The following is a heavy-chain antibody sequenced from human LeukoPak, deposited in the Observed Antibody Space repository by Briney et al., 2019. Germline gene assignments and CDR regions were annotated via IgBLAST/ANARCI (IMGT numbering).Heavy chain of an antibody. J-gene: IGHJ6*03. CDR2: ISPYSDNS. V-gene: IGHV1-18*01. D-gene: IGHD6-13*01. Sequence: GASVKVSCKASGYTFANYDISWVRQAPGQGLEWMGRISPYSDNSNYAQNLQDRVTMTTDTSTATVYMELRSLRSEDTAVYYCARGGYSSSWLASDYYYYYMDVWGKGTTVTVSS. CDR1: GYTFANYD. CDR3: ARGGYSSSWLASDYYYYYMDV.